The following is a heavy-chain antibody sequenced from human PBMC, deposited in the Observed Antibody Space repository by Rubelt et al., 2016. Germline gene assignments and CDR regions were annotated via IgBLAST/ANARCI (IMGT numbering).Heavy chain of an antibody. CDR3: AKTLGPTATHPDF. Sequence: VQLVESGGGVVQPGRSLRLSCAASGFTFSSYAMSWVRQAPGKGLDWVSAIYSGGSQFYADSVKGRFNIHSDDSKNTLYLQMNSLGAEDTALYYCAKTLGPTATHPDFWGQGTLVTVSS. J-gene: IGHJ4*02. CDR1: GFTFSSYA. CDR2: IYSGGSQ. D-gene: IGHD1-1*01. V-gene: IGHV3-23*04.